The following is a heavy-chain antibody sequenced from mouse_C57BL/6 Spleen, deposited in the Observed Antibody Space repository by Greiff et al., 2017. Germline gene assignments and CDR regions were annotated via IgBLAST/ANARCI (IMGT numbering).Heavy chain of an antibody. J-gene: IGHJ2*01. CDR3: ARFTTVVAGDY. CDR1: GYAFSSYW. CDR2: IYPGDGDT. D-gene: IGHD1-1*01. V-gene: IGHV1-80*01. Sequence: VNVVESGAELVKPGASVKISCKASGYAFSSYWMNWVKQRPGKGLEWIGQIYPGDGDTNYNGKFKGKATLTADKSSSTAYMQLSSLTSEDSAVYFCARFTTVVAGDYWGQGTTLTVSS.